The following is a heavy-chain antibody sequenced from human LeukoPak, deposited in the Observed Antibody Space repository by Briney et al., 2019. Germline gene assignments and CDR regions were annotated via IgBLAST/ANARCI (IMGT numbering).Heavy chain of an antibody. CDR2: INPNSGGT. CDR3: ARVARRVTMVRGVPDLYYYYYMDV. V-gene: IGHV1-2*02. J-gene: IGHJ6*03. Sequence: ASVKVSCKASGYTFTSYYMHWVRQAPGQGLEWMGWINPNSGGTNYAQKFQGRVTMTRDTSISTAYMELSRLRSDDTAVYYCARVARRVTMVRGVPDLYYYYYMDVWGKGTTVTVSS. D-gene: IGHD3-10*01. CDR1: GYTFTSYY.